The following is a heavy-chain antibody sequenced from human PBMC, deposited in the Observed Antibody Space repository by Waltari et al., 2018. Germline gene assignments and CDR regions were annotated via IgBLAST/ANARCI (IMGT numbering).Heavy chain of an antibody. D-gene: IGHD3-10*01. J-gene: IGHJ4*02. CDR3: ASGGVLESFDY. Sequence: QVQLVESGGGVVQPGRSLRLSCAASGFTFSSYGMHWVRQAPGKGLEWVAVIWYDGSNKYYADSVKGRFTISRDNAKNSLYLQMNSLRAEDTAVYYCASGGVLESFDYWGQGTLVTVSS. CDR2: IWYDGSNK. CDR1: GFTFSSYG. V-gene: IGHV3-33*08.